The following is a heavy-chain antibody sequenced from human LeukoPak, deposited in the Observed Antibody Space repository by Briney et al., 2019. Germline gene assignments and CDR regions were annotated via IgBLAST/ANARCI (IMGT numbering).Heavy chain of an antibody. CDR2: MNPNADRGNI. Sequence: ASVKVSCKASGYTFSSYDINWVRQATGQGLEWMGWMNPNADRGNIGYGQKFQGRVTFTRDTSISTAYMELTNLRSEDTFVYYSAGGIRDTRGYFALDIWGQGTMVIVSS. CDR1: GYTFSSYD. CDR3: AGGIRDTRGYFALDI. J-gene: IGHJ3*02. V-gene: IGHV1-8*03. D-gene: IGHD3-22*01.